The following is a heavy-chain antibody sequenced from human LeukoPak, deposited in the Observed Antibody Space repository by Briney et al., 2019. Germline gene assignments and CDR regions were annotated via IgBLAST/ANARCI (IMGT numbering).Heavy chain of an antibody. CDR1: GYTFTSCY. Sequence: ASVKVSCKASGYTFTSCYMHWVRQAPGQGLEWMGIINPSGGSTSYAQKFQGRVTMTRDTSTSTVYMELSSLRSEDTAVYYCARVRAYCSSTSCSNHPHYYYYYMDVWGKGTTVTVSS. CDR3: ARVRAYCSSTSCSNHPHYYYYYMDV. CDR2: INPSGGST. V-gene: IGHV1-46*01. D-gene: IGHD2-2*01. J-gene: IGHJ6*03.